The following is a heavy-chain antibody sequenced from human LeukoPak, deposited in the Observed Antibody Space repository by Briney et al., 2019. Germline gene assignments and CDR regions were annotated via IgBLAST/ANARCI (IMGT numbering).Heavy chain of an antibody. J-gene: IGHJ4*02. Sequence: PGESLKISCQVSGYSLTNMWIRGVREVPGKGLEGMGRFYPCVSDTRYSPSFQGQVTFSVAKSISTAYLQWSSLKPSDPAMYYSARFGLTSSLDYWGQGTLVTVSS. CDR3: ARFGLTSSLDY. CDR1: GYSLTNMW. CDR2: FYPCVSDT. V-gene: IGHV5-51*01. D-gene: IGHD6-13*01.